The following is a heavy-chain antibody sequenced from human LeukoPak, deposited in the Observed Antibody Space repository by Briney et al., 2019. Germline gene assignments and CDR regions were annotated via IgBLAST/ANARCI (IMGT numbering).Heavy chain of an antibody. CDR3: ATGGATGTTPPSY. D-gene: IGHD1-7*01. V-gene: IGHV1-69*05. CDR2: IIPIFGSA. J-gene: IGHJ4*02. Sequence: SVKVSRKASGDIFNSYSISWVRQAPGQGLEWMGGIIPIFGSANYAQTFQGRVTITTDQSTSTAYMELSSLSSEDTAVYYCATGGATGTTPPSYWGQGTLVTVSS. CDR1: GDIFNSYS.